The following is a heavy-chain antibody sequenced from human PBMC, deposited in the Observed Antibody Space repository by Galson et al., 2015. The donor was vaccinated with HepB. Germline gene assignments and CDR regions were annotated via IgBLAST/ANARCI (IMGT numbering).Heavy chain of an antibody. J-gene: IGHJ4*02. V-gene: IGHV1-2*02. CDR3: ARERKGYCSSTSCYSSSSDYFDY. CDR1: GYTFTGYY. D-gene: IGHD2-2*02. CDR2: INPNSGGT. Sequence: SCKASGYTFTGYYMHWVRQAPGQGLEWMGWINPNSGGTNYAQKFQGRVTMTRDTSISTAYMELSRLRSDDTAVYYCARERKGYCSSTSCYSSSSDYFDYWGQGTLVTVSS.